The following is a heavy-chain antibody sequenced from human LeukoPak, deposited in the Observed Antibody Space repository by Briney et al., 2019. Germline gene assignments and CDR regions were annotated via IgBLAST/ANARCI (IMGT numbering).Heavy chain of an antibody. CDR2: IYYSGST. V-gene: IGHV4-39*07. CDR3: ARVISIIRAGADWYFDL. Sequence: SETLSLTCTVSGGSISSSSYYWGWIRKPPGKGLEWIGSIYYSGSTYYNPSLKSRVTISVDTSKNQFSLKLSSVTAADTAVYYCARVISIIRAGADWYFDLWGRGTLVTVSS. CDR1: GGSISSSSYY. D-gene: IGHD1-14*01. J-gene: IGHJ2*01.